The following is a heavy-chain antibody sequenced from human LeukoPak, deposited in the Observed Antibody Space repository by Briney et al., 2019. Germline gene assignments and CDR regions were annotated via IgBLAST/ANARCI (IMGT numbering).Heavy chain of an antibody. Sequence: SETLSLTCAVYGGSFSGYYWSWIRQPPGKGLEWIGEINHSGTTNYNPSLKSRVTISVDTSKNQFSLKLSSVTAADTAVYYCARVGYCGGDCYPFDYWGQGTLTTVSS. D-gene: IGHD2-21*02. CDR3: ARVGYCGGDCYPFDY. CDR2: INHSGTT. V-gene: IGHV4-34*01. CDR1: GGSFSGYY. J-gene: IGHJ4*02.